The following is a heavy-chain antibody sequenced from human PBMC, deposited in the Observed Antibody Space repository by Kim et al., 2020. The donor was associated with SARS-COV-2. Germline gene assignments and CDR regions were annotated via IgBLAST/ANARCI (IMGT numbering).Heavy chain of an antibody. Sequence: PSLKSRVTISVDTSKNQFSLKLSSVTAADTAVYYCARHDRVDYYYYGMDVWGQGTTVTVSS. V-gene: IGHV4-59*08. J-gene: IGHJ6*02. D-gene: IGHD2-15*01. CDR3: ARHDRVDYYYYGMDV.